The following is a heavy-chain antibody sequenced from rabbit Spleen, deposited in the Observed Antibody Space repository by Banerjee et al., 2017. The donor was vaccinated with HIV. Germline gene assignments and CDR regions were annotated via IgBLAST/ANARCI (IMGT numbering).Heavy chain of an antibody. D-gene: IGHD1-1*01. CDR1: GLDFSSSYW. CDR3: ARDLTGVIGWNFGW. J-gene: IGHJ4*01. V-gene: IGHV1S45*01. CDR2: IYTGISGSA. Sequence: QEQLEESGGDLVKPGASLTLTCKASGLDFSSSYWICWVRQAPGKGLEWIACIYTGISGSAYYATWAKGRFTISRSSSTTVTLQMTSLTAADTATYFCARDLTGVIGWNFGWWGPGTLVTVS.